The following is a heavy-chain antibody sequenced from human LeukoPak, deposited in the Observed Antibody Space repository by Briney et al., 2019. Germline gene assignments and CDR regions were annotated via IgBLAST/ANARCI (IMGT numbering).Heavy chain of an antibody. CDR3: ARVGRVTIFGVVIQDYYYGMDV. V-gene: IGHV3-23*01. Sequence: GGSLRLSCAASGFTFSSFALSWVRQAPGKGLEWVSSISGSGDSTYYMESVKGRFTISRDNSENTLYLQMNSLRADDTAVYYCARVGRVTIFGVVIQDYYYGMDVWGQGTTVTVSS. D-gene: IGHD3-3*01. CDR1: GFTFSSFA. CDR2: ISGSGDST. J-gene: IGHJ6*02.